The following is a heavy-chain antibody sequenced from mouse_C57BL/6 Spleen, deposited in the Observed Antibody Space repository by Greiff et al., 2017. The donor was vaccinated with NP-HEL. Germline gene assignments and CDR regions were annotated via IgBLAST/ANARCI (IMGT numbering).Heavy chain of an antibody. J-gene: IGHJ2*01. CDR1: GYAFSSSW. CDR3: ARSTADYYCSSEGGDYFDY. Sequence: QVQLQESGPELVKPGASVKISCKASGYAFSSSWMNWVKQRPGKGLEWIGRIYPGDGDTNYNGKFKGKATLTADKSSSTAYMQLSSLTYEDSAVYFCARSTADYYCSSEGGDYFDYWGQSTTLTVSS. V-gene: IGHV1-82*01. CDR2: IYPGDGDT. D-gene: IGHD1-1*01.